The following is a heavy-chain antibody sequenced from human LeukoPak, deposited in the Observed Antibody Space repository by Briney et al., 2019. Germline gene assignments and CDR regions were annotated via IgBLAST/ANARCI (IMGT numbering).Heavy chain of an antibody. D-gene: IGHD3-22*01. V-gene: IGHV4-61*02. J-gene: IGHJ3*02. Sequence: SETLSLTCTVSGDSISSGSYFWTWIRQPAGKGLEWIGRIYTSGSTNYNPSLKSRVTISVDTSKNQFSLKLSSVTAADTAVYYCARDRVPNYDSSGYYPDDAFDIWGQGTLITVSS. CDR1: GDSISSGSYF. CDR3: ARDRVPNYDSSGYYPDDAFDI. CDR2: IYTSGST.